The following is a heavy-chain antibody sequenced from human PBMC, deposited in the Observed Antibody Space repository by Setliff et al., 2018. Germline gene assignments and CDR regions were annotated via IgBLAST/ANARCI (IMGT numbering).Heavy chain of an antibody. CDR1: GITVSSNY. CDR3: VRGLPFDY. Sequence: GGSLRLSCAASGITVSSNYMSWVRQAPGKGPEYVSIIYTDGTTYYTDSVKGRFTISRDNSKNTLYLQLNSLRAEDTAVYYCVRGLPFDYWGQGTLVTVSS. CDR2: IYTDGTT. V-gene: IGHV3-66*01. J-gene: IGHJ4*02.